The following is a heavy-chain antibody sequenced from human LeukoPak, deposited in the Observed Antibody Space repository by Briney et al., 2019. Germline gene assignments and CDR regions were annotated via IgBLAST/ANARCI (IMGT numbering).Heavy chain of an antibody. J-gene: IGHJ4*02. V-gene: IGHV4-59*08. CDR3: ARHLAPSSGYLTLDY. D-gene: IGHD3-22*01. CDR2: IYYSGIT. Sequence: SETLSLTCTVSGGSISPYYWSWIRQSPGKGLEWIAHIYYSGITSHNPSPKSRLTISVDTSKNQFSLKLSSVTAADTAVYYCARHLAPSSGYLTLDYWGQGTLVTVSS. CDR1: GGSISPYY.